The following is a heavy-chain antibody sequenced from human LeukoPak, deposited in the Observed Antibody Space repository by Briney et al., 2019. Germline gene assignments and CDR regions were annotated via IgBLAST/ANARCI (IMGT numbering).Heavy chain of an antibody. CDR2: IYHSGST. D-gene: IGHD4-17*01. CDR3: ARNRSVTTTPGFDH. Sequence: PSETLSLTCAVSGYSIRSGDYWGWLRQSPGKGLEWIGSIYHSGSTHYNPSLKSRVTISVDTSKNQFSLMLTSVTAADTAVYYCARNRSVTTTPGFDHWGQGTLVTVSS. CDR1: GYSIRSGDY. V-gene: IGHV4-38-2*01. J-gene: IGHJ4*02.